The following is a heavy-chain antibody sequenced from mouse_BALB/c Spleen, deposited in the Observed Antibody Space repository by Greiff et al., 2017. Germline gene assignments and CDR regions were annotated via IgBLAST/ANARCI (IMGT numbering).Heavy chain of an antibody. CDR2: ISSGSSTI. Sequence: EVMLVESGGGLVQPGGSRKLSCAASGFTFSSFGMHWVRQAPEKGLEWVAYISSGSSTIYYADTVKGRFTISRDNPKNTLFLQMTSLRSEDTAMYYCARSFYYGPYFDYWGQGTTLTVSS. CDR3: ARSFYYGPYFDY. V-gene: IGHV5-17*02. CDR1: GFTFSSFG. J-gene: IGHJ2*01. D-gene: IGHD1-2*01.